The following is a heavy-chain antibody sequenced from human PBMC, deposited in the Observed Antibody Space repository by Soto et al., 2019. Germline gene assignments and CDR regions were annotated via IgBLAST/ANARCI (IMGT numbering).Heavy chain of an antibody. V-gene: IGHV3-48*01. CDR3: ARDQLYFLDFSGSPLNAFDF. CDR2: IGLGSSPK. J-gene: IGHJ3*01. CDR1: GFTFRNYA. Sequence: PGGSLRLSCAASGFTFRNYAMNWVRQAPGKGLECVSYIGLGSSPKYYADSVEGRFTISRDNAKNSLYLQMNSLRAEDTAVYFCARDQLYFLDFSGSPLNAFDFWGQGSMVPVSS. D-gene: IGHD2-15*01.